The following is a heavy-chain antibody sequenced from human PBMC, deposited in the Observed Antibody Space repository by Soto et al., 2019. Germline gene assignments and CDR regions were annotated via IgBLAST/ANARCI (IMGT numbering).Heavy chain of an antibody. CDR2: IYSGGST. D-gene: IGHD3-22*01. CDR3: ARDPYYDSSGYLASNGMDV. J-gene: IGHJ6*02. V-gene: IGHV3-53*04. Sequence: EVQLVESGGGLVQPGGSLRLSCAASGFTVSSNYMSWVRQAPGKGLEWVSVIYSGGSTYYADSVKGRFTISRHNSKNTLYLQINSLRAEDTAIYYCARDPYYDSSGYLASNGMDVWGQGTTVTVSS. CDR1: GFTVSSNY.